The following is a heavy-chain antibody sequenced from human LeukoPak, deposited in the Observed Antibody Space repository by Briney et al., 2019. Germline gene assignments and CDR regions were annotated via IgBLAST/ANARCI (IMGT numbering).Heavy chain of an antibody. Sequence: PGGSLRLSCAASGFTVSSYYMNWVRQAPGKELEWVSAISGSGGSTYYADSVKGRFTISRDNSKNTLYLQMNSLRAEDTAVYYCAKHPVDSSGYPDWYFDLWGRGTLVTVSS. CDR1: GFTVSSYY. CDR2: ISGSGGST. J-gene: IGHJ2*01. D-gene: IGHD3-22*01. CDR3: AKHPVDSSGYPDWYFDL. V-gene: IGHV3-23*01.